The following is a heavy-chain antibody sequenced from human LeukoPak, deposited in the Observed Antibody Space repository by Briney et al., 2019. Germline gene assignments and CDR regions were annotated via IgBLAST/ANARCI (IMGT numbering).Heavy chain of an antibody. Sequence: ASVKVSCKASGYTFTGYYMHWVRQAPGQGLEWMGWINPNSGGTNYAQKFQGRVTMNRDTSISTAYMELSRLRSDDTAVYYCAKTYYYDSSGYPGYWGQGTLVTVSS. CDR1: GYTFTGYY. D-gene: IGHD3-22*01. V-gene: IGHV1-2*02. CDR3: AKTYYYDSSGYPGY. J-gene: IGHJ4*02. CDR2: INPNSGGT.